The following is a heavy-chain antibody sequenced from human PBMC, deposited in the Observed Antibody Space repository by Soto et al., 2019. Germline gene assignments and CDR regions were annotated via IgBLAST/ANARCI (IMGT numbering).Heavy chain of an antibody. D-gene: IGHD2-15*01. CDR1: GCTFTDYY. CDR3: VRGGGGGLFDP. V-gene: IGHV1-2*02. Sequence: ASLTVSWKDSGCTFTDYYMKWVRQAPGQGLEWMGWINPNSGGTNYAQKFQGRVTMTRDTSISTAYMELSRLRSDDTAVYYCVRGGGGGLFDPWGQGTMLTDSS. J-gene: IGHJ5*02. CDR2: INPNSGGT.